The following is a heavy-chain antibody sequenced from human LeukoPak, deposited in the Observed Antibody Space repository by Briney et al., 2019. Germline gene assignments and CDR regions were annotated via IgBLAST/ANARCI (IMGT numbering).Heavy chain of an antibody. CDR1: GFTFSSYW. D-gene: IGHD3-22*01. CDR2: INSDGGST. J-gene: IGHJ5*02. CDR3: ARAYYDSRLFDP. Sequence: PGGSLRLSCAASGFTFSSYWMHWVRQAPGKGLVWVSRINSDGGSTSYADSVKGRFTISRDNAKNTLYLQMNSLRAEDTAVYYCARAYYDSRLFDPWGQGTLVTVSS. V-gene: IGHV3-74*01.